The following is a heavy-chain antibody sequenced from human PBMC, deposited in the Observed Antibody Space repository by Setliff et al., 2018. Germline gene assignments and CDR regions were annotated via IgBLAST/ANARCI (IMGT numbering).Heavy chain of an antibody. J-gene: IGHJ4*02. CDR1: GYIFSSYG. V-gene: IGHV1-18*01. Sequence: ASVKVSCKASGYIFSSYGITWVRQAPGQGLEWMGWISTYTGNTNYAQKLQGRVTMTTDTSTSTAYLELRSLTSDDTAVYYCSRLVRYCTRTTCQRASGAELWGQGSLVTVSS. CDR3: SRLVRYCTRTTCQRASGAEL. CDR2: ISTYTGNT. D-gene: IGHD2-2*01.